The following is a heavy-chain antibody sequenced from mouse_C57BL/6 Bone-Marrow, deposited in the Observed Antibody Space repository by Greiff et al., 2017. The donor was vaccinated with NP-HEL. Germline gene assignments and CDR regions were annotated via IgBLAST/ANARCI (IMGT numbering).Heavy chain of an antibody. CDR1: GYAFSSYW. V-gene: IGHV1-80*01. CDR3: EDRDYDSCGSGYAKAY. Sequence: VQLKESGAGLVKPGASVTISCTASGYAFSSYWMNWVKESPGRGLEWIGQIYPGDGDTKYNGKFKGKATLTADKSSSPAYMQVSSLTSVDSAVDICEDRDYDSCGSGYAKAYGGRGNAVTVTA. CDR2: IYPGDGDT. D-gene: IGHD1-1*01. J-gene: IGHJ4*01.